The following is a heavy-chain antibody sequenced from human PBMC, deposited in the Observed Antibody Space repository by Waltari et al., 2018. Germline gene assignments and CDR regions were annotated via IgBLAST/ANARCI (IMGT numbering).Heavy chain of an antibody. CDR1: VYTFTGYY. D-gene: IGHD5-12*01. CDR3: ARDPDIVATSLDY. Sequence: QVQLVQSGAEVKKPGASVKVSCKASVYTFTGYYMHWVRQAPGQGLEWMGWINPNSGGTNYAQKLQGRVTMTRDTSISTAYMELSRLRSDDTAVYYCARDPDIVATSLDYWGQGTLVTVSS. V-gene: IGHV1-2*02. J-gene: IGHJ4*02. CDR2: INPNSGGT.